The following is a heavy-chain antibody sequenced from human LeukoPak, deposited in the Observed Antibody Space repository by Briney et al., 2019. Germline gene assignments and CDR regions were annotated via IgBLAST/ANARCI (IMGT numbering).Heavy chain of an antibody. CDR3: ARDRAWNYFDS. CDR1: GFTFSSYG. CDR2: ISYDGSNK. D-gene: IGHD1-1*01. Sequence: GGSLRLSCAASGFTFSSYGMHWVRQAPGKGLEWVAVISYDGSNKYYADSVKGRFTISRDNSKNTLYLQMNSLRTEDTALYYCARDRAWNYFDSWGQGTLVTVSS. J-gene: IGHJ4*02. V-gene: IGHV3-30*03.